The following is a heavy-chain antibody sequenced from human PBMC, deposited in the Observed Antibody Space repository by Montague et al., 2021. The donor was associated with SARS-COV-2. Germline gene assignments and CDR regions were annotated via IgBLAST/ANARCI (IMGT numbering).Heavy chain of an antibody. Sequence: SGSTYYNPSLKSRVTISVDTSKNQFSLKLSSVTAAGTAVYYFARVQGITMIVVVIGAFDIWGTGKMV. V-gene: IGHV4-31*02. CDR2: SGST. J-gene: IGHJ3*02. CDR3: ARVQGITMIVVVIGAFDI. D-gene: IGHD3-22*01.